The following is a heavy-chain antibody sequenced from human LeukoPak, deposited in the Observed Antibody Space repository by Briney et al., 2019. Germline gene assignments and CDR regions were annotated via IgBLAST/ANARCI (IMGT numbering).Heavy chain of an antibody. Sequence: GGSLRLSCAASGLAFSSYGMHWVRQAPGKGLEWVAFIRYDGSNTYYGDSVKGRFTVSRDDSKNTPYLQMNSLRVEDSAVYYCANSGWYTFWGQGTLVTVSS. V-gene: IGHV3-30*02. CDR1: GLAFSSYG. J-gene: IGHJ4*02. CDR2: IRYDGSNT. CDR3: ANSGWYTF. D-gene: IGHD6-19*01.